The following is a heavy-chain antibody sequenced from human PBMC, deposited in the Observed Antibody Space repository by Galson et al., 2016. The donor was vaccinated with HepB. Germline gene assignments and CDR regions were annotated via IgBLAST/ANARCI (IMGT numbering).Heavy chain of an antibody. V-gene: IGHV1-69*13. CDR2: IIPIFGTA. D-gene: IGHD1-26*01. CDR3: ATVWGSYYVTHYVMDV. CDR1: GGTFSNYA. Sequence: SVKVSCKASGGTFSNYAISWVRQAPGQGLEWMGGIIPIFGTADYAQKFQGRVTITADESTNTAYMELSSLTSEDTAVYYCATVWGSYYVTHYVMDVWGQGTTVTVSS. J-gene: IGHJ6*02.